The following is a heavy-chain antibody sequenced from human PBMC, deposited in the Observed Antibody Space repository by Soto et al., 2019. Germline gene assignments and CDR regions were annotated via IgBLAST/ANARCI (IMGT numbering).Heavy chain of an antibody. CDR1: GYTLTSYS. Sequence: QVQLVQSGAEVKKPGALVRVSCKASGYTLTSYSMHWVRQAPGQGLEWMGIINPSGDNIRYAQNFQGRVTMTRDTSTSTVYLELSSLRSEDTAIYYCARDPQGYCSGGRCYHFDYWGQGTLVTVSS. CDR2: INPSGDNI. V-gene: IGHV1-46*01. J-gene: IGHJ4*02. CDR3: ARDPQGYCSGGRCYHFDY. D-gene: IGHD2-15*01.